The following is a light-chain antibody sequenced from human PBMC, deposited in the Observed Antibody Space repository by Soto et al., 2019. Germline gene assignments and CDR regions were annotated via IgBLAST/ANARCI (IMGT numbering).Light chain of an antibody. CDR3: CSYAHTSSV. J-gene: IGLJ3*02. Sequence: QSALTQPRSVSGSPGQSVTFSCTGTSGDIGAYNYVSWYQFHPGKAPKMIIYDVNKRPSGVPDRFSVSKSGNTASLTISWLQAEDEADYYCCSYAHTSSVFGGGTKLTVL. CDR1: SGDIGAYNY. V-gene: IGLV2-11*01. CDR2: DVN.